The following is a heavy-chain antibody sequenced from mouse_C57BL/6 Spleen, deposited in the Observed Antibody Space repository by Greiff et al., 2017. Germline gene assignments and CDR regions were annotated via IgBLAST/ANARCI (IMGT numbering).Heavy chain of an antibody. CDR3: ARDWRNWDYCDY. CDR2: ISDGGSYT. J-gene: IGHJ2*01. V-gene: IGHV5-4*01. Sequence: EVKVVESGGGLVKPGGSLKLSCAASGFTFSSYAMSWVRQTPEKRLEWVATISDGGSYTYYPDNVKGRFTISRDNAKNNLYLQMSHLKSEDTAMYYCARDWRNWDYCDYWAKAPLSQSPQ. D-gene: IGHD4-1*01. CDR1: GFTFSSYA.